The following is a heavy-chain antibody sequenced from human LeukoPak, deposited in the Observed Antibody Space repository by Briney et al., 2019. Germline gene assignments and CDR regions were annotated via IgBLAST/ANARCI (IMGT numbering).Heavy chain of an antibody. CDR1: GFRFSSFW. CDR3: AKRGSYYLGYFDY. Sequence: PGGSLRLSCAASGFRFSSFWMSWVRQAPGKGLEWVANIKEDGSEKYYVDSVKGRFTISRDNAKKSLYLQMNSLRAEDTAVYYCAKRGSYYLGYFDYWGQGTLVTVS. D-gene: IGHD1-26*01. V-gene: IGHV3-7*01. CDR2: IKEDGSEK. J-gene: IGHJ4*02.